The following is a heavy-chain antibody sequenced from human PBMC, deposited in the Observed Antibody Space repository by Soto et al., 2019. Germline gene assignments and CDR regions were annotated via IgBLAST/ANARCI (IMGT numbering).Heavy chain of an antibody. D-gene: IGHD3-9*01. Sequence: SETLSLTCAVYGGSFSGYYWSWIRQPPGKGLEWIGEINHSGSTNYNPSLKSRVTISVDTSKNQFSLKLSSVTAADTAVYYCASARYYDILTGSDYFDDWGQGTLVTVSS. CDR3: ASARYYDILTGSDYFDD. V-gene: IGHV4-34*01. CDR2: INHSGST. J-gene: IGHJ4*02. CDR1: GGSFSGYY.